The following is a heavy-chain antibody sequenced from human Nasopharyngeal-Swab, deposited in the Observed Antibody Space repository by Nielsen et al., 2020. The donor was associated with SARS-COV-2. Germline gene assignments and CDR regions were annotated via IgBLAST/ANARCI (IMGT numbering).Heavy chain of an antibody. V-gene: IGHV4-34*01. CDR3: ARGGIGSGWNWFDP. Sequence: TLSLTRAVYGGSFSGYYWSWIRQPPGKGLEWIGEINHSGSTNYNPSLKSRVTISRDTSKNQFSLRLTSVTAADTAVYYCARGGIGSGWNWFDPWGQGTLVTVSS. CDR1: GGSFSGYY. J-gene: IGHJ5*02. CDR2: INHSGST. D-gene: IGHD6-19*01.